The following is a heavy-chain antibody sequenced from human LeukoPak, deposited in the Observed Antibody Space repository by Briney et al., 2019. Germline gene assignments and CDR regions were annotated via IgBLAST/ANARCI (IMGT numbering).Heavy chain of an antibody. CDR2: IGNKANGGTT. J-gene: IGHJ3*02. CDR1: GFSFSDYA. V-gene: IGHV3-49*04. Sequence: GGSLRLSCKTSGFSFSDYAVSWVRQAPGKGLEWIGFIGNKANGGTTEYAASVKGRFTISRDDSKTIAHLQMSSLKTEDTAVYYCSRFYSSGWASGAFDIWGQGTMVTVSS. D-gene: IGHD3-22*01. CDR3: SRFYSSGWASGAFDI.